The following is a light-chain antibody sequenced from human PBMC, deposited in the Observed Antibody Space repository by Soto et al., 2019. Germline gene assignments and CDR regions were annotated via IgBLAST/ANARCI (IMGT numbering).Light chain of an antibody. CDR3: QQYGSSPLT. CDR2: GAS. Sequence: EIVLTQSPGTLSLSPGERATLSCRASQSVSSSYLAWYQQKPGQAPRLLIYGASIRATGIPDRFSGSGSGTDFTLTISRLEPEDFAVYYCQQYGSSPLTFGGGTKVETK. V-gene: IGKV3-20*01. J-gene: IGKJ4*01. CDR1: QSVSSSY.